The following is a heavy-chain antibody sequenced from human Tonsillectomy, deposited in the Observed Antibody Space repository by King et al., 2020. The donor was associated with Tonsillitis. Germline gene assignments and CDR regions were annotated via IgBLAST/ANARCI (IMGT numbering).Heavy chain of an antibody. V-gene: IGHV2-70*15. J-gene: IGHJ6*03. CDR3: ARTITMVRGVVDYYHMDV. CDR2: IDWDDDT. Sequence: QLTLKESGPALVKPTQTLTLTCTFSGFSLSTSAMCVSWIRQPPGKALEWLARIDWDDDTYFSTSLKTRLTISKDTSKNQVVLTMTNMDPVDTATYYCARTITMVRGVVDYYHMDVWGKGTTVTVSS. CDR1: GFSLSTSAMC. D-gene: IGHD3-10*01.